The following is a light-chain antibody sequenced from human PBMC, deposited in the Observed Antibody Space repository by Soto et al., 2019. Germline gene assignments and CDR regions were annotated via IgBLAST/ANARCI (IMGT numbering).Light chain of an antibody. CDR2: GAS. CDR1: QSVSSN. J-gene: IGKJ5*01. Sequence: EIVMKQSPGTLSVTPGERVTFSCRASQSVSSNLAWYQQKPGQTPRLLIYGASTRATGIPDRFSGSGSGTEFTLTISSLQSEDFADYYCQQYQNWPLITFGQGTRLEIK. V-gene: IGKV3-15*01. CDR3: QQYQNWPLIT.